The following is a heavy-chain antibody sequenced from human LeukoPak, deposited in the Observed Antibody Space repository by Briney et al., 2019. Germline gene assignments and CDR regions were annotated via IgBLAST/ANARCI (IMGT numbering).Heavy chain of an antibody. J-gene: IGHJ6*03. CDR1: GSTFSNAW. Sequence: PGGSLRLSCAASGSTFSNAWMSWVRQAPGKGLEWVGRIKSKTDGGTTDYAAPVKGRFTISRDDSKNTLYLQMNSLKTEDTAVYYCTTDWVLNSSSGTRDNYYYYYMDVWGKGTTVTISS. CDR2: IKSKTDGGTT. V-gene: IGHV3-15*01. CDR3: TTDWVLNSSSGTRDNYYYYYMDV. D-gene: IGHD6-13*01.